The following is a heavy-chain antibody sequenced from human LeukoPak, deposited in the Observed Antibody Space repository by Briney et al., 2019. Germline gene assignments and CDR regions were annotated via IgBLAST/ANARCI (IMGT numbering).Heavy chain of an antibody. J-gene: IGHJ4*02. CDR2: INPNSGGT. V-gene: IGHV1-2*02. CDR3: ARVPRAAIGRYYFDY. D-gene: IGHD2-2*02. CDR1: GYTFTGYY. Sequence: ASVKVSCKASGYTFTGYYMHWVRQAPGQGLAWMGWINPNSGGTNYAQKFQGRVTMTRDTSISTAYMELSRLRSDDTAVYYCARVPRAAIGRYYFDYWGQGTLVTVSS.